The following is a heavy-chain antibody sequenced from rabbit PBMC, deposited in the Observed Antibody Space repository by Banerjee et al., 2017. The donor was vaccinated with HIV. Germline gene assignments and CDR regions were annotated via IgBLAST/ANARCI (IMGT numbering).Heavy chain of an antibody. CDR1: GFSFSSSSY. V-gene: IGHV1S40*01. J-gene: IGHJ3*01. D-gene: IGHD3-3*01. Sequence: QSLEESGGDLVKPGASLTLTCTASGFSFSSSSYIYWVRQAPGKGLEWIASIVTSTGTTWYASWAKGRFTISKTSSTTVTLQMTSLTAADTATYFCATWAGVPYWSLWGQGTLVTVS. CDR2: IVTSTGTT. CDR3: ATWAGVPYWSL.